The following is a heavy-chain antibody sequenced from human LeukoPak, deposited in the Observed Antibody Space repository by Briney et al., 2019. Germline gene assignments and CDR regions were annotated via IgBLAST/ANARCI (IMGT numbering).Heavy chain of an antibody. D-gene: IGHD4-17*01. V-gene: IGHV4-59*01. Sequence: SETLSLTCTVSGGSISSYYWSWIRQLPGKGLEWIGYIYYSGSTNHNPSLKSRVTISVDTSKNQFSLKLSPVTAADTAVYYCARDYSDYGDSRGGMDVWGQGTTVTVSS. CDR2: IYYSGST. CDR3: ARDYSDYGDSRGGMDV. J-gene: IGHJ6*02. CDR1: GGSISSYY.